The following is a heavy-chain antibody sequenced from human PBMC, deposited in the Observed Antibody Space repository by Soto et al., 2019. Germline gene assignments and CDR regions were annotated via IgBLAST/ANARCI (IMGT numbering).Heavy chain of an antibody. CDR3: ARQGYSSGWGDYYYYGMDV. CDR2: IYYSGST. CDR1: GGSISSSSYY. D-gene: IGHD6-19*01. J-gene: IGHJ6*04. V-gene: IGHV4-39*01. Sequence: SETLSLTCTVSGGSISSSSYYWGWIRQPPGKGLEWIGSIYYSGSTYYNPSLKSRVTISVDTSKNQFSLKLSSVTAADTAVYYCARQGYSSGWGDYYYYGMDVWGKGTTVTVSS.